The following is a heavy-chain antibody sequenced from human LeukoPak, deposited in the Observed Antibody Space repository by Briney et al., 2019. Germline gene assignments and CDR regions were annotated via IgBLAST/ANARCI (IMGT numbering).Heavy chain of an antibody. J-gene: IGHJ4*02. CDR2: IYYSGST. D-gene: IGHD3-22*01. Sequence: SETLSLTCTVSGGSISSGGYYWSWIRQHPGKGLEWIGYIYYSGSTYYNPSLKSRVTISVDMSKNQFSLKLSSVTAADTAVYYCARVGYYDSSGYYYPIDYWGQGTLVTVSS. CDR1: GGSISSGGYY. V-gene: IGHV4-31*03. CDR3: ARVGYYDSSGYYYPIDY.